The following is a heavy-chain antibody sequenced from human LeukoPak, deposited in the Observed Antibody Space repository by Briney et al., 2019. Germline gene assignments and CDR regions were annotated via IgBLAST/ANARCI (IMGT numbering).Heavy chain of an antibody. Sequence: SETLSLTCTVSGGSISSYYWSWIRQPPGKGLEWIGYIYYSGSTNYNPSLKSRVTISVDTSKNQFSLKLSSVTAADTAVYYCAREYTEVFDYWGQGTLVTVSS. J-gene: IGHJ4*02. CDR2: IYYSGST. CDR3: AREYTEVFDY. V-gene: IGHV4-59*01. CDR1: GGSISSYY. D-gene: IGHD1-1*01.